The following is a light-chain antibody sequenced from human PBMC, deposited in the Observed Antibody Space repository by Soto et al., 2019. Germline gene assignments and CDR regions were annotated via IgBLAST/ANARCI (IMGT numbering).Light chain of an antibody. V-gene: IGLV2-14*01. Sequence: QSVLTQPASVSGSLGQSITISCTGTSSDVGAYNYVSWYQQQPGKAPKLMISEVSNRPSGVSNRFSGSKSGNMASLIISGLQAEDEADYYCCSFTSITTYVFGTGTKVTVL. CDR1: SSDVGAYNY. J-gene: IGLJ1*01. CDR2: EVS. CDR3: CSFTSITTYV.